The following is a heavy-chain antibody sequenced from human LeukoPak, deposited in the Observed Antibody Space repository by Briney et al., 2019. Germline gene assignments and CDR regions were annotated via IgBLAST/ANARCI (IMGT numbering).Heavy chain of an antibody. CDR2: INHSGST. J-gene: IGHJ2*01. Sequence: SETLSLTCAVYGGSFSGYYWSWIRQPPGKGLEWIGEINHSGSTNYNPSLKSRVTISVDTSKNQFSLRLSSVTAADTAVYYCARDHDSSGYYGGYFDLWGRGTLVTVSS. V-gene: IGHV4-34*01. CDR3: ARDHDSSGYYGGYFDL. D-gene: IGHD3-22*01. CDR1: GGSFSGYY.